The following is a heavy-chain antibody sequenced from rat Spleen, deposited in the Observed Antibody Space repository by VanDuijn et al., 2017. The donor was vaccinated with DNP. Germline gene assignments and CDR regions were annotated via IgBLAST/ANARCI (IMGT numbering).Heavy chain of an antibody. D-gene: IGHD1-9*01. J-gene: IGHJ2*01. Sequence: QVQLKESGPGLVQPSQTLSLTCTVSGFLLTSYGVSWVRQPPGKGLEWIAAISSGGTTYYNPALTSRLSISRDTSKNQVFLKMNSLQADDTGTYYCTRSLSYTYYGYFDYWGQGVMVTVSS. CDR3: TRSLSYTYYGYFDY. CDR1: GFLLTSYG. V-gene: IGHV2S12*01. CDR2: ISSGGTT.